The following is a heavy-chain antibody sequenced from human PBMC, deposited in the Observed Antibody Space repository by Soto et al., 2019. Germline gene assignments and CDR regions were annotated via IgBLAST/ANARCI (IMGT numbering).Heavy chain of an antibody. CDR3: AKSGDYYDSSGYYYVPYFDY. V-gene: IGHV3-30*18. CDR2: ISYDGSNK. D-gene: IGHD3-22*01. J-gene: IGHJ4*02. CDR1: GFTFSSYG. Sequence: PGGSLRLSCAASGFTFSSYGMHWVRQAPGKGLEWVAVISYDGSNKYYADSVKGRFTISRDNSKNTLYLQMNSLRAEDTAVYYCAKSGDYYDSSGYYYVPYFDYWGQGTLVTVSS.